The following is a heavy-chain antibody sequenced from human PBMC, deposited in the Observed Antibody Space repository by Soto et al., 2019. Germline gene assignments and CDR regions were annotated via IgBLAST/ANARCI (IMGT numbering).Heavy chain of an antibody. V-gene: IGHV4-39*01. CDR1: GGSISSSSYY. D-gene: IGHD2-15*01. CDR3: ALRSGYCSGDRYRIDY. J-gene: IGHJ4*02. CDR2: IYYSGST. Sequence: PSETLSLTCTVYGGSISSSSYYWCWIHHPPGKGLEWIGSIYYSGSTYYNLFLKSRVTISVDTSKNQFSLKLSSVTAADTAVYVCALRSGYCSGDRYRIDYWGQGTLVTVSS.